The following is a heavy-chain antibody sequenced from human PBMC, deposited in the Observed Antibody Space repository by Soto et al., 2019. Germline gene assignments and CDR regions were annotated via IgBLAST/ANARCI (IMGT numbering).Heavy chain of an antibody. Sequence: QVQLVQSGAEVMQPGASVKVSCKASGYTFTSCGISWVRQAPGQGLEWMGWISAYNGNTNYAQNFQGRVTMTTDTSTSTAYTELRSLRSDDTAVYSCVRLSGCGGGSCYIPDYWGQGTLLTVSS. J-gene: IGHJ4*02. V-gene: IGHV1-18*01. D-gene: IGHD2-15*01. CDR1: GYTFTSCG. CDR3: VRLSGCGGGSCYIPDY. CDR2: ISAYNGNT.